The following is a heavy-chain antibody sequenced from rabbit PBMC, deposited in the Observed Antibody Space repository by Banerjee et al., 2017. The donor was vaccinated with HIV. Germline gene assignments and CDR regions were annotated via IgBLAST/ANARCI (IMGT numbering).Heavy chain of an antibody. CDR3: ARDLAGVIGWNFNL. Sequence: QQQLEESGGDLVKPGASLTLTCTASGFSFSSSDWICWVRQAPGKGLEWIACILDGSGGRTDYASWVNGRFTISKTSSTTVTLQMTSLTAADTASYFCARDLAGVIGWNFNLWGPGTLVTVS. CDR1: GFSFSSSDW. V-gene: IGHV1S45*01. D-gene: IGHD4-1*01. CDR2: ILDGSGGRT. J-gene: IGHJ4*01.